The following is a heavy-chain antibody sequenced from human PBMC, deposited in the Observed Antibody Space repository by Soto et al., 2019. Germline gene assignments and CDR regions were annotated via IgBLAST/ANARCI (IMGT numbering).Heavy chain of an antibody. CDR3: AKDQVYIRGVIQNWFDP. Sequence: HLGGSLRLSCAASGFTFSSYSMNWFRQAPGKGLEWVSYISSSSTTKYYADSVKGRFTISRDNAKNSLYLQMNSLRAEDTAVYYCAKDQVYIRGVIQNWFDPWGQGTLVTVSS. D-gene: IGHD3-10*02. CDR2: ISSSSTTK. CDR1: GFTFSSYS. V-gene: IGHV3-48*01. J-gene: IGHJ5*02.